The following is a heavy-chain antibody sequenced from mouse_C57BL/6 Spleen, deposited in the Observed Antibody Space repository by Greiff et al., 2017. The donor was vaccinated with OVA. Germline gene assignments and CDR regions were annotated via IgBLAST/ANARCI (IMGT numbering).Heavy chain of an antibody. CDR2: IYPGDGDT. V-gene: IGHV1-82*01. D-gene: IGHD1-1*01. J-gene: IGHJ2*01. CDR1: GYAFSSSW. Sequence: VQLKESGPELVKPGASVKISCKASGYAFSSSWMNWVKQRPGKGLEWIGRIYPGDGDTNYNGKFKGKATLTADKSSSTAYMQLSSLTSEDSAVYFCARDDYYGSSLDYWGQGTTLTVSS. CDR3: ARDDYYGSSLDY.